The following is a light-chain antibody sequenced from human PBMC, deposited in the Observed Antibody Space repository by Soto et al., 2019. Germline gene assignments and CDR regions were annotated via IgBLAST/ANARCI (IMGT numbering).Light chain of an antibody. V-gene: IGLV2-14*01. Sequence: QSVLGQPSYVSGSPGQSSTISWTGTSSDDGVYNYDSWYQQYPGEAPKVIIYDVSHRPAGVSNRFSGSKSGNTASLTISGLQTQDEADYYCSSYTSATTYVFGTGPKVTVL. CDR3: SSYTSATTYV. J-gene: IGLJ1*01. CDR1: SSDDGVYNY. CDR2: DVS.